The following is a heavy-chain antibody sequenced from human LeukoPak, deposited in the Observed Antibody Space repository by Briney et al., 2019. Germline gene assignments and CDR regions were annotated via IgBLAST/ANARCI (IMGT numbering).Heavy chain of an antibody. V-gene: IGHV3-53*01. J-gene: IGHJ4*02. CDR1: GFTVSSNY. CDR2: IYSGGST. Sequence: PGGSLRLSCAASGFTVSSNYMSWVRQAPGKGLEWVSVIYSGGSTYYADSVKGRFTISRDNSKNTLYLQMNSLRAEDTAVYYCARARSRAYSSGWYHYYWVQGTLVTVSS. CDR3: ARARSRAYSSGWYHYY. D-gene: IGHD6-19*01.